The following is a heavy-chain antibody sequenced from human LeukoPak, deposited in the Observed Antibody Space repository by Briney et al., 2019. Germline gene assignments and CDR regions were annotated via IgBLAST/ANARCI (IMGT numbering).Heavy chain of an antibody. CDR2: IKQDGSER. CDR3: AIGSGASWFYS. J-gene: IGHJ5*01. Sequence: GGSLRLSCAASGFTFSSYWMSWVRQAPGKGLEWVANIKQDGSERYYVDSVKGRFTIYRDNAKNSLYLQMNSLRAEDTAVYYCAIGSGASWFYSWGPGTLVTVSS. V-gene: IGHV3-7*01. CDR1: GFTFSSYW.